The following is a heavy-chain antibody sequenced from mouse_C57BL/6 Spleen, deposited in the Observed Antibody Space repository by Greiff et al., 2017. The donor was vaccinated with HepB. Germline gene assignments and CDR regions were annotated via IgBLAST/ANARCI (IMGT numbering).Heavy chain of an antibody. V-gene: IGHV14-3*01. D-gene: IGHD1-1*01. CDR1: GFNIKNTY. CDR2: IDPANGNT. J-gene: IGHJ1*03. Sequence: VQLKESVAELVRPGASVKLSCTASGFNIKNTYMHWVKQRPEQGLEWIGRIDPANGNTKYAPKFQGKATITADTSSNTAYLQLSSLTSEDTAIYYCAAITTVVAYWYFDVWGTGTTVTVSS. CDR3: AAITTVVAYWYFDV.